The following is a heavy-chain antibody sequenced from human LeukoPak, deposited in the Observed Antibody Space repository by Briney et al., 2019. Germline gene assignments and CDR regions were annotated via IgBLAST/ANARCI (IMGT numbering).Heavy chain of an antibody. CDR3: ATFMSAFEGAWDY. Sequence: GGSLRLSCEASGFIFGNYAMSWVRRAPGKGLEWVSTIAATDDTTYYADSVKGSFTMSRDYSRNTLYLQMNNLRVEDTAVYYCATFMSAFEGAWDYWGQGALVTVSS. D-gene: IGHD3-16*01. V-gene: IGHV3-23*01. J-gene: IGHJ4*02. CDR1: GFIFGNYA. CDR2: IAATDDTT.